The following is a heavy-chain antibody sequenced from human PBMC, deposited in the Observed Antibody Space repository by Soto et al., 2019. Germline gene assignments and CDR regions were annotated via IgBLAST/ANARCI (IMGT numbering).Heavy chain of an antibody. J-gene: IGHJ4*02. CDR3: ARGPHIAVDHYKKYYFDY. D-gene: IGHD2-15*01. V-gene: IGHV1-3*01. CDR2: INAGNGNT. CDR1: GYTLTSYY. Sequence: ASVKVSCKASGYTLTSYYLHWVRQAPGQRLEWMGWINAGNGNTKYSQKFQDRVTMTRDTSTSTVYMELSSLRSEDTAVYYCARGPHIAVDHYKKYYFDYWGQGTLVTVSS.